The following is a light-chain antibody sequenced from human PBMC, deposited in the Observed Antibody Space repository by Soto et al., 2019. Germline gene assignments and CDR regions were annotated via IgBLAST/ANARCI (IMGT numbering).Light chain of an antibody. Sequence: IVLTQSPGTLSLSPGERATLSCRASQSVSRNYLAWYQQKPGQSPRLLIYVASSRATGIPDRFSGSGSGTDFTLTISRLEPEDFAVYYCQQYGSSPLTFGGGTKVDIK. V-gene: IGKV3-20*01. CDR1: QSVSRNY. J-gene: IGKJ4*01. CDR3: QQYGSSPLT. CDR2: VAS.